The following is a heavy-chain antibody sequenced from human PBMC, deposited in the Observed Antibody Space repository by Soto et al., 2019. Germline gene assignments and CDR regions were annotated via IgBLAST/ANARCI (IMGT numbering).Heavy chain of an antibody. V-gene: IGHV4-31*03. CDR1: GGSISSGVYY. CDR3: ARGGSSSTYQFDY. Sequence: SETLSLTCTVSGGSISSGVYYWIWIRQHPGKGLEWIGYIYYSGSTYYNPSLKSRVTISVDTSKNQFSLKLSSVTAADTAVYYCARGGSSSTYQFDYWGQGTLVTVSS. CDR2: IYYSGST. D-gene: IGHD6-6*01. J-gene: IGHJ4*02.